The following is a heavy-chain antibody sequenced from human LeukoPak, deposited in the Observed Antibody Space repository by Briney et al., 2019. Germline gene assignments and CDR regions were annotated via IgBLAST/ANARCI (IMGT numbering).Heavy chain of an antibody. V-gene: IGHV3-23*01. CDR2: ISGSGDTT. CDR3: PKFASGWYYPEYYYYYMDV. D-gene: IGHD6-19*01. J-gene: IGHJ6*03. Sequence: GGSLRLSCAASGFTFSNAWMSWVRQAPGKGLEWVSFISGSGDTTYYADSVKGRFTISRDNSKNTLYLQMNSLRAEDTAVYFCPKFASGWYYPEYYYYYMDVWGTGTTVTVSS. CDR1: GFTFSNAW.